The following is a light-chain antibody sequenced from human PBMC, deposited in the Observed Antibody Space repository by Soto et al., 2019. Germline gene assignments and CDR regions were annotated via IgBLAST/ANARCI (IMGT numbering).Light chain of an antibody. J-gene: IGKJ1*01. CDR1: QSVLFSPNNKNY. CDR3: QQYDSAPQT. CDR2: WAS. Sequence: DIVMTQSPDSLAVSLGERATINCKSSQSVLFSPNNKNYLAWYQQKPGQPPKLLIYWASTRESGVPDRFSGSGSGPDFSLAICSLQAEDVAFYYCQQYDSAPQTFGQGTKVEIK. V-gene: IGKV4-1*01.